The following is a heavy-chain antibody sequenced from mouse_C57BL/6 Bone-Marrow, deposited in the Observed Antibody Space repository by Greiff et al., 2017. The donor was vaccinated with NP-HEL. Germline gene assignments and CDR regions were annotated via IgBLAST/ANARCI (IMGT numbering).Heavy chain of an antibody. CDR1: GFTFSDYG. Sequence: EVMLVDSGGGLVQPGGSLKLSCAASGFTFSDYGMAWVRQAPRKGPEWVAFISNLAYSIYYADTVTGRFTISRENAKNTLYLEMSSLRSEDTAMYYCARQSYGNPFAYWGQGTLVTVSA. CDR3: ARQSYGNPFAY. J-gene: IGHJ3*01. CDR2: ISNLAYSI. D-gene: IGHD2-1*01. V-gene: IGHV5-15*01.